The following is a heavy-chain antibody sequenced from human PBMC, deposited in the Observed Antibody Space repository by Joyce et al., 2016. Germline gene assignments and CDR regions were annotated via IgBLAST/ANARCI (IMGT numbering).Heavy chain of an antibody. J-gene: IGHJ4*02. CDR1: GGSFSGYY. V-gene: IGHV4-34*01. CDR2: IKRRGST. Sequence: QVQLQQWGAGLLKPSETLSLTCTVYGGSFSGYYWSWIRQPPGKGLEWIGEIKRRGSTNYIPSLKSRVSISVVTSKKQFSLKLSSVTAADTAVHYCARGGYSTSWIPYYWGQGTLITVSS. CDR3: ARGGYSTSWIPYY. D-gene: IGHD6-13*01.